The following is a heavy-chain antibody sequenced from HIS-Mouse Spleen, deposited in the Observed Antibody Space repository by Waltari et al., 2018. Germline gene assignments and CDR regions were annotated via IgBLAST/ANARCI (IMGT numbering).Heavy chain of an antibody. D-gene: IGHD6-13*01. Sequence: QLQLQESGPGLVKPSETLSLTCTVSGGSISSSSSYWGWLRQPPGKGLVWIGSIYYSGSTYYNPSLKSRVTISVDTSKNQFSLKLSSVTAADTAVYYCAREIPYSSSWYDWYFDLWGRGTLVTVSS. CDR3: AREIPYSSSWYDWYFDL. V-gene: IGHV4-39*07. CDR2: IYYSGST. J-gene: IGHJ2*01. CDR1: GGSISSSSSY.